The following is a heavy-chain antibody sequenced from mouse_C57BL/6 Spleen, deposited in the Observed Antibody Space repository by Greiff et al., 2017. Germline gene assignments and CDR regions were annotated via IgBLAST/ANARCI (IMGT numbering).Heavy chain of an antibody. CDR2: IWSDGST. CDR1: GFSLTSYG. Sequence: VKLMESGPGLVAPSQSLSITCTVSGFSLTSYGVHWVRQPPGKGLEWLVLIWSDGSTTYNSALKSRLSISKGNSKSQVFLKMNSLQTDDKAMYYCARHNYDYAWFAYWGQGTLVTVSA. V-gene: IGHV2-6-1*01. J-gene: IGHJ3*01. CDR3: ARHNYDYAWFAY. D-gene: IGHD2-4*01.